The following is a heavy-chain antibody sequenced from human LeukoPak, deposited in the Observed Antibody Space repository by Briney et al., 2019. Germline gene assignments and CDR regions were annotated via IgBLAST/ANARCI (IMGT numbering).Heavy chain of an antibody. CDR3: ARSYSYGYASDY. CDR2: INSDGSST. D-gene: IGHD5-18*01. J-gene: IGHJ4*02. V-gene: IGHV3-74*01. Sequence: GSLRLSCAASGFTFSSYWMHWVRQAPGKGLVWVSRINSDGSSTSYADSVKGRFTISRDNAKNTLYLQMNSLRAEDTAVYYCARSYSYGYASDYWGQGTLVTVSS. CDR1: GFTFSSYW.